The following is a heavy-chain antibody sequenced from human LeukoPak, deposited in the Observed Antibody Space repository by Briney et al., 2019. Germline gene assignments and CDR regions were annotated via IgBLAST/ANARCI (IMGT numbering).Heavy chain of an antibody. V-gene: IGHV3-74*01. CDR2: INSDGSST. CDR3: ARGQTYYDFWSGYPDY. Sequence: GGSLRLSCAASGLTFSSYWMHWVRQAPGKGLVWVSRINSDGSSTSYEDSVKGRFTISRDNAKNTLYLQMNRLRAEDTAVYYCARGQTYYDFWSGYPDYWGQGTLVTVSS. CDR1: GLTFSSYW. D-gene: IGHD3-3*01. J-gene: IGHJ4*02.